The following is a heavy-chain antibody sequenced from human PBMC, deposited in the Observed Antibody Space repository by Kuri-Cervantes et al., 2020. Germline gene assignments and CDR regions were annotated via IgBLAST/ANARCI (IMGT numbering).Heavy chain of an antibody. CDR2: ISWNSGSI. V-gene: IGHV3-9*01. J-gene: IGHJ5*02. Sequence: SLKISCAASGFTFDDYAMHWVRQAPGKGLEWVSGISWNSGSIGYADSVKGRFTISRDNAKNSLYLQMNSLGAEDTALYYCAREVRVMVRGVTFDPWGQGTLVTVSS. D-gene: IGHD3-10*01. CDR1: GFTFDDYA. CDR3: AREVRVMVRGVTFDP.